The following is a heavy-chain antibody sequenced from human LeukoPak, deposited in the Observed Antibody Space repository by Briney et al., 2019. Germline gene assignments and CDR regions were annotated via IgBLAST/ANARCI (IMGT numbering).Heavy chain of an antibody. D-gene: IGHD1-14*01. CDR2: IYYSGST. V-gene: IGHV4-31*03. CDR3: ARDGTRLPGIGGFDY. Sequence: PSETLSLTCTVSGGSIRSGGHYWSWIRQHPGKGLEWIGYIYYSGSTYSNPSLKSRVTISADTSNNELSLSLSSVTAADTAIYYRARDGTRLPGIGGFDYWGQGIAVTVSS. CDR1: GGSIRSGGHY. J-gene: IGHJ4*02.